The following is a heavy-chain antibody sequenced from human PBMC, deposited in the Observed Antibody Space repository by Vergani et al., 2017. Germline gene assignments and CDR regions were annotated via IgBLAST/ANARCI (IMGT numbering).Heavy chain of an antibody. J-gene: IGHJ4*02. V-gene: IGHV4-38-2*01. CDR1: GISISQTYH. CDR2: VYHRGAI. D-gene: IGHD3-3*01. Sequence: HVLLQGSSPGLVKPSETLSLTCVVSGISISQTYHWAWIRQTPGKGLECIGSVYHRGAISYNPSLVSRVTISVDTSSNELSLKLTSVTAADTAGYYCASPVWHGFYGNFDNWGQGTLVTVSS. CDR3: ASPVWHGFYGNFDN.